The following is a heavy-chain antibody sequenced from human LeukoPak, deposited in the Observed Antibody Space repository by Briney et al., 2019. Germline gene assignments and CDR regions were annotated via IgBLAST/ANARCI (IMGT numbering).Heavy chain of an antibody. D-gene: IGHD3-10*01. J-gene: IGHJ4*02. CDR3: ARDRRAVTANTYG. CDR1: GFTLSNNY. V-gene: IGHV3-66*01. Sequence: PGGSLRLSCAASGFTLSNNYMNWVRQAPGKGLEWVSLIYSGGTTYYADSVKGRFPISRDASKNTLYLHRESLNVKATAVYYCARDRRAVTANTYGCGQGDLVTVSS. CDR2: IYSGGTT.